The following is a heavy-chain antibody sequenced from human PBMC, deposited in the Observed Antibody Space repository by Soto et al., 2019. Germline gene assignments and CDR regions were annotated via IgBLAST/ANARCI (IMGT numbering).Heavy chain of an antibody. J-gene: IGHJ6*03. V-gene: IGHV4-59*08. CDR1: GGSISSYY. CDR2: IYYSGST. D-gene: IGHD3-3*01. Sequence: PSETLSLTCTVSGGSISSYYWSWIRQPPGKGLEWTGYIYYSGSTNYNPSLKSRVTISVDTSKNQFSLKLSSVTAADTAVYYCARHADDFWSGYYAHYYYYYYMDVWGKGTTVTVSS. CDR3: ARHADDFWSGYYAHYYYYYYMDV.